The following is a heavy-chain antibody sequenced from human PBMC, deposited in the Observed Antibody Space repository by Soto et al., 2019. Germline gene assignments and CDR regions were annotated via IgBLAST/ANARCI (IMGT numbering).Heavy chain of an antibody. Sequence: PGGSLRLSCAASGFTFSSYAMNWVRQAPEKGLEWVSAISGSGGGTYYADSVRGRFTISRDNSKNTLYLQMNNLRAEDTAVYYCAKDRPHAVASPLGEFDYWGQGTLVTVSS. CDR1: GFTFSSYA. J-gene: IGHJ4*02. D-gene: IGHD3-16*01. CDR2: ISGSGGGT. V-gene: IGHV3-23*01. CDR3: AKDRPHAVASPLGEFDY.